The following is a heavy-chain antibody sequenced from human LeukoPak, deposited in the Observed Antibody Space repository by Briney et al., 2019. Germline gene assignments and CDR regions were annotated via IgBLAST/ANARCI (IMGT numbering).Heavy chain of an antibody. J-gene: IGHJ6*03. D-gene: IGHD1-1*01. V-gene: IGHV4-39*01. CDR3: ARQGGTKGYYYYYMDV. Sequence: SETLSLTCTVSGGSISSSSYYWGWIRQPPGKGLEWIGSIYYSGSTYYNPSLKSRVTISVDTSKNQFSLKLSSVTAADTAVYYCARQGGTKGYYYYYMDVWGKGTTVTVSS. CDR2: IYYSGST. CDR1: GGSISSSSYY.